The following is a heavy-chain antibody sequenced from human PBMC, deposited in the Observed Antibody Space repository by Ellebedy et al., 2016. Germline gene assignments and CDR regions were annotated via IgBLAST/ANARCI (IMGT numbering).Heavy chain of an antibody. V-gene: IGHV4-34*01. Sequence: GSLRLXXAVYGGSFSGYYWSWIRQPPGKGLEWIGEINHSGSTNYNPSLKSRVTISVDTSKNQFSLKLSSVTAADTAVYYCARDRYEGIVYYYYGMDGWGQGTTVTVSS. CDR2: INHSGST. D-gene: IGHD3-9*01. CDR3: ARDRYEGIVYYYYGMDG. J-gene: IGHJ6*02. CDR1: GGSFSGYY.